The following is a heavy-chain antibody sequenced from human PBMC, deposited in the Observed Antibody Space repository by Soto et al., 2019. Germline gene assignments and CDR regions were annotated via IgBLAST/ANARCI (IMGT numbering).Heavy chain of an antibody. CDR1: GYSFTNNY. V-gene: IGHV1-8*01. CDR2: MNPGSGDT. Sequence: ASVKVSCKASGYSFTNNYVSWVLQATGQGLEWMGWMNPGSGDTGYAQKFQGRVTMTRGISIATAYMELSSLRSDDTAIYYCARMETFGSLNWFDPWGQGTLVTAPQ. D-gene: IGHD3-16*01. CDR3: ARMETFGSLNWFDP. J-gene: IGHJ5*02.